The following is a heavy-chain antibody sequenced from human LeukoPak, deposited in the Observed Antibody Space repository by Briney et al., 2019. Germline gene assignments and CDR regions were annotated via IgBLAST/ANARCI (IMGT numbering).Heavy chain of an antibody. V-gene: IGHV3-30*02. D-gene: IGHD2-15*01. CDR2: IRYDGSNK. CDR1: GFTFRSYG. J-gene: IGHJ2*01. CDR3: AKSVVVAAAFDL. Sequence: GGSLRLSCAASGFTFRSYGMHWVRQAPGKGLEWVAVIRYDGSNKYYADSVKGRFTISRDNSKNTLYLQMNSLRAEDTAVYYCAKSVVVAAAFDLWGRGTLVTVSS.